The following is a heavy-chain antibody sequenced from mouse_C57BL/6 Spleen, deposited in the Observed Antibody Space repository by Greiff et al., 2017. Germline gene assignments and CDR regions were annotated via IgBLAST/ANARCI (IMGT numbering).Heavy chain of an antibody. CDR1: GFSFNTYA. D-gene: IGHD2-3*01. Sequence: GGGLVQPKGSLKLSCAASGFSFNTYAMNWVRQAPGKGLEWVARIRSKSNNYATYYADSVKDRFTISRDDSESMLYLQMNNLKTEDTAMYYCVRILYDGYYSAMDYWGQGTSVTVSS. CDR3: VRILYDGYYSAMDY. J-gene: IGHJ4*01. CDR2: IRSKSNNYAT. V-gene: IGHV10-1*01.